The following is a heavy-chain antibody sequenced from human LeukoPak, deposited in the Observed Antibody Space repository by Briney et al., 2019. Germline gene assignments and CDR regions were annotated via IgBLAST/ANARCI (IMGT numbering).Heavy chain of an antibody. Sequence: SETLSLTCAVYGGSFSGYYWSWIRQPTGKALEWIGEINHSGSTNHNPSLKSRVTISVDTSKNQFSLKLSSVTAADTAVYYCARGGSSIVVVVAAMSLYFDYWGQGTLVTVSS. D-gene: IGHD2-15*01. J-gene: IGHJ4*02. CDR1: GGSFSGYY. CDR3: ARGGSSIVVVVAAMSLYFDY. CDR2: INHSGST. V-gene: IGHV4-34*01.